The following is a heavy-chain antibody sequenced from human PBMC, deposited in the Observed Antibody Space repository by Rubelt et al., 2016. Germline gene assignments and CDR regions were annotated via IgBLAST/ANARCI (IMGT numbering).Heavy chain of an antibody. CDR3: ARPIDSSGEENAFDI. Sequence: QVQLQESGPGLVKPSETLSLTCTVPGGSISSYYWSWIRQPAGKGLEWIGRVYTSWCTNYNPSLKSRVTMSVDTSKNQLCLKLSSVTAADAAVYYCARPIDSSGEENAFDIWGQGTMVTVSS. J-gene: IGHJ3*02. CDR1: GGSISSYY. CDR2: VYTSWCT. V-gene: IGHV4-4*07. D-gene: IGHD3-22*01.